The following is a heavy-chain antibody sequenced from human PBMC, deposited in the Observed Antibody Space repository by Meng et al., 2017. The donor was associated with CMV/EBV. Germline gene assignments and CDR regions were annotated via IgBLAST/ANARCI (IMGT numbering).Heavy chain of an antibody. J-gene: IGHJ4*02. D-gene: IGHD4-17*01. CDR2: IYWDDDK. CDR3: ARGGLRGFDY. Sequence: LKGSGPTPMKPTQTIRLTCTFPGFSFSVSGVGVGWIRQPPGKALEWLALIYWDDDKRYSPSLKSRLTITKDTSKNQVVLTMTNMDPVDTATYYCARGGLRGFDYWGQGTLVTVSS. CDR1: GFSFSVSGVG. V-gene: IGHV2-5*02.